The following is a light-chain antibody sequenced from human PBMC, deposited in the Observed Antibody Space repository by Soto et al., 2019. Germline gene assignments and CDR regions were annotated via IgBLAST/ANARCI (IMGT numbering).Light chain of an antibody. Sequence: DIQMTQSPSTLSASVGDRVTITCRASQSISSWLAWYQQKPGKAPKLLIYKASTLESGVPSNFSGSGSGTEFSLTISSLQPEDFATYYCQQSYSTLWTFGQGSMVDIK. CDR2: KAS. J-gene: IGKJ1*01. CDR3: QQSYSTLWT. CDR1: QSISSW. V-gene: IGKV1-5*03.